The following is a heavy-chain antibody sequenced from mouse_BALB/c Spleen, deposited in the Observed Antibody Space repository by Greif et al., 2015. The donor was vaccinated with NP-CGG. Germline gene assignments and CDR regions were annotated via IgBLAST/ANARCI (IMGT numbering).Heavy chain of an antibody. V-gene: IGHV6-6*02. CDR2: IRLKSNNYAT. CDR1: GFTFSNYW. Sequence: EVQRVESGGGLVQPGGSMKLSCVASGFTFSNYWMNWVRQSPEKGLEWVAEIRLKSNNYATHYAESVKGRFTISRDDSKSSVYLQMNNLRAEDTGIYYCTRDYGKGNYAMDYWGQGTSVTVSS. J-gene: IGHJ4*01. CDR3: TRDYGKGNYAMDY. D-gene: IGHD2-1*01.